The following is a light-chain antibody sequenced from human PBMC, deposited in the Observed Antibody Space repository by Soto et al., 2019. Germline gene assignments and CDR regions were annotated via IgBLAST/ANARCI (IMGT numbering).Light chain of an antibody. V-gene: IGLV2-14*01. CDR3: SSYTSSSIYVV. Sequence: QSALTQPASVSGSPGQSITISCTGTSSDVGGYNYVSWYQQHPGKAPKLMIYDVSTRPSGVSNRFSGSKSGNTASLTISGLQAEDEADYYCSSYTSSSIYVVFGGGTKVTVL. J-gene: IGLJ2*01. CDR1: SSDVGGYNY. CDR2: DVS.